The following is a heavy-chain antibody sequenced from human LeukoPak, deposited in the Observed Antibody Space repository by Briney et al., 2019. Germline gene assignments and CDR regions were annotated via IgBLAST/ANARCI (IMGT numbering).Heavy chain of an antibody. V-gene: IGHV3-74*01. J-gene: IGHJ4*02. CDR3: ARDGSGTMPFDY. Sequence: GGSLRLSCTVSGFTLNHYWMHWVRQAPGKGLVWVSLLDGDGYTTTYADFVKGRFTISRDDARNTLFLEMNSLRGDDTAVYFCARDGSGTMPFDYWGQGTLVTVSS. CDR2: LDGDGYTT. D-gene: IGHD1-26*01. CDR1: GFTLNHYW.